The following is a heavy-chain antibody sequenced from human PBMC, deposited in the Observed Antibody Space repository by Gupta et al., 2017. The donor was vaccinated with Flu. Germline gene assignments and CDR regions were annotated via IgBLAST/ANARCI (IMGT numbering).Heavy chain of an antibody. J-gene: IGHJ3*02. CDR2: ISWNSINI. D-gene: IGHD3-3*01. CDR3: VRGDFWNRPGAGANAFDI. Sequence: EVQLVESGGGLVQPGRSLRLSCTASGFSFDNYAMHWVRQAPGKGLEWVSSISWNSINIGYADSVKGRFTISRDNAKNSLYLHVNSLRDEESALFYCVRGDFWNRPGAGANAFDIWGQGAMVIVSS. CDR1: GFSFDNYA. V-gene: IGHV3-9*01.